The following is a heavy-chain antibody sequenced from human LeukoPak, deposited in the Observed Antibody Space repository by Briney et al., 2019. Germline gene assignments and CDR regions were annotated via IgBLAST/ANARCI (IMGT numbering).Heavy chain of an antibody. D-gene: IGHD6-19*01. CDR3: AREDQSLYVQWLVRYYYYGMDV. Sequence: PGGSLRLSCAASGFTFSSYWMHWVRQAPGKGLVWVSRINSDGSSTSYADSVKGRFTISRDNAKNTLYLQMNSLRAEDTAVYYCAREDQSLYVQWLVRYYYYGMDVWGQGTTVTVSS. J-gene: IGHJ6*02. CDR1: GFTFSSYW. V-gene: IGHV3-74*01. CDR2: INSDGSST.